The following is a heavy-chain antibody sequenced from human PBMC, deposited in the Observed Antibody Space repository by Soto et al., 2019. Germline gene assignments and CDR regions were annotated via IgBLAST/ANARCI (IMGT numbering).Heavy chain of an antibody. CDR1: GYSFTNND. CDR3: ARMATFGSLNWFDP. CDR2: MNPGSGDT. V-gene: IGHV1-8*01. Sequence: GASVKVSCKASGYSFTNNDVSWVRQATGQGLEWMGWMNPGSGDTGYAQRFQGRVTMTRDIPIATAYMELSSLRSDDTAIYYCARMATFGSLNWFDPWGQGPLVTVSS. D-gene: IGHD3-16*01. J-gene: IGHJ5*02.